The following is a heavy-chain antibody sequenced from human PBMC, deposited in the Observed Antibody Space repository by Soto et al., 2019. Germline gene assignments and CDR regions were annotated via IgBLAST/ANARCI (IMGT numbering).Heavy chain of an antibody. CDR2: ISPSNGNT. J-gene: IGHJ4*02. Sequence: QVQLVQSGAEVRKPGASVKVSCKASGYTFSTYGINWVRQAPGQRLEWLGRISPSNGNTNYAQNDQGRVTLTIDASTGTAYLELKNLRSADTAVYYCARVQLLPNPAFDFWCQRTLVTVSS. D-gene: IGHD2-15*01. CDR3: ARVQLLPNPAFDF. CDR1: GYTFSTYG. V-gene: IGHV1-18*04.